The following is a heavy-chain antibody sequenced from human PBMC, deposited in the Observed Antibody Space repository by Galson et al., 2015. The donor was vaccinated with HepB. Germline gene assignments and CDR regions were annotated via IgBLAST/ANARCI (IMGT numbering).Heavy chain of an antibody. CDR2: IYPGDSDT. V-gene: IGHV5-51*01. D-gene: IGHD2-15*01. J-gene: IGHJ4*02. Sequence: QSGAEVKKPGESLKISCQGSGYSFTSYWIGWVRQMPGKGLEWMGVIYPGDSDTRYSPTFQGQVTISADKSINTAYLQWSSLKASDTAMYYCARRLSLVDAIDVWGQGTLGTVSS. CDR3: ARRLSLVDAIDV. CDR1: GYSFTSYW.